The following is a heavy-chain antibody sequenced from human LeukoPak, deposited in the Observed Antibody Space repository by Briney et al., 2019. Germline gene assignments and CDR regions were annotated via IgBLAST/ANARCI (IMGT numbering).Heavy chain of an antibody. CDR1: GFPFSSYW. Sequence: GGSLRLPCVASGFPFSSYWMTWVRQAPGKGLEWVANIKQDGSKKSYVDSVKGRFTISRDNAKNSLYLQMNSLRAEDTAIYYCTRVGYIDEGIDYWGQGTLVTVSS. J-gene: IGHJ4*02. D-gene: IGHD5-24*01. CDR3: TRVGYIDEGIDY. V-gene: IGHV3-7*04. CDR2: IKQDGSKK.